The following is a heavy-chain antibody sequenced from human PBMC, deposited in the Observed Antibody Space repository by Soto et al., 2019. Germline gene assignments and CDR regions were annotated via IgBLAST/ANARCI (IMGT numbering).Heavy chain of an antibody. Sequence: EVQLVESGGGLVQPGGSLKLSCAASGFTFSGSAMHWVRQASGRGLEWVGRIRSKANSYATAYAASVKGRFTISRDDSKNTAYLQMNSLKTEDTAVYYCTNVVLPAAISYYYGMDVWGQGTTVTVSS. V-gene: IGHV3-73*02. D-gene: IGHD2-2*01. CDR1: GFTFSGSA. CDR3: TNVVLPAAISYYYGMDV. CDR2: IRSKANSYAT. J-gene: IGHJ6*02.